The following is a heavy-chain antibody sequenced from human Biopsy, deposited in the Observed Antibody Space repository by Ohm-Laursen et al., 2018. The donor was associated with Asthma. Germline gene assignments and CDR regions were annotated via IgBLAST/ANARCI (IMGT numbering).Heavy chain of an antibody. CDR1: GYTFNSAG. CDR3: ARAVDYSHYYGIDV. D-gene: IGHD3-10*01. J-gene: IGHJ6*02. CDR2: ISVYNGIT. V-gene: IGHV1-18*01. Sequence: ASVKVSCKTSGYTFNSAGITWVRQAPGQGLEWMGWISVYNGITKVAQKLQGRVTMITDTSTSTAYMELRSLRSDDTAVYFCARAVDYSHYYGIDVWGQGTTVTVS.